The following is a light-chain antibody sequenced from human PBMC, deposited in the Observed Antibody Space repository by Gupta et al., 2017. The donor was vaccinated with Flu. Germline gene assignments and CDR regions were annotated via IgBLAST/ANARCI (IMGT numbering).Light chain of an antibody. V-gene: IGKV3-15*01. Sequence: VLTQSTATLSVSPGDSATLSCRASQSVSSNLAWFQQKPGQAPRLLIYGASSRSTGTPARFSGSGSGTEFTLTITSLQSEDFAVYYCQHYSNLPITFGQGTRLEIK. CDR3: QHYSNLPIT. CDR2: GAS. CDR1: QSVSSN. J-gene: IGKJ5*01.